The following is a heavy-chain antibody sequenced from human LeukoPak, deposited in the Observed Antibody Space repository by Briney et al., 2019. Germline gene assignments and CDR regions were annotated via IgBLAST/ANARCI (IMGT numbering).Heavy chain of an antibody. D-gene: IGHD3-16*01. Sequence: GGSLRLSCAASGFTFNIYSMNWVRQAPGKGLEWVSSISSSGDYIYYTDSVKGGFTISKDNGKSSLFLQMNSLRAEDTAVYYCARGGDSWVYYYYMDVWGKGTTVTVSS. J-gene: IGHJ6*03. CDR2: ISSSGDYI. CDR1: GFTFNIYS. CDR3: ARGGDSWVYYYYMDV. V-gene: IGHV3-21*01.